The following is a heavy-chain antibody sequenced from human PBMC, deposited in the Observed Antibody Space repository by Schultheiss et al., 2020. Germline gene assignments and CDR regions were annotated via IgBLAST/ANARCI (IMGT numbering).Heavy chain of an antibody. J-gene: IGHJ6*04. CDR3: ARGEAYDFWSGYPNYYYYYGMDV. Sequence: SETLSLTCTVSRGSVNSGSYYWSWIRQPPGKGLEWIGYIYHTGSTNYNPSLKRRVTMSVDTSKNQFSLKLSSVTAADTAVYYCARGEAYDFWSGYPNYYYYYGMDVWGKGTTVTVSS. D-gene: IGHD3-3*01. V-gene: IGHV4-61*01. CDR2: IYHTGST. CDR1: RGSVNSGSYY.